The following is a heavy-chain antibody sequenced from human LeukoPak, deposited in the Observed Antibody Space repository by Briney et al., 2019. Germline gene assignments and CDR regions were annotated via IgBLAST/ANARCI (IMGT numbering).Heavy chain of an antibody. CDR3: ARERNGPGYYGSYYYMDV. CDR1: GGSISSYY. V-gene: IGHV4-4*07. D-gene: IGHD4-17*01. Sequence: PSETLSLTCTVSGGSISSYYWSWIRQPAGKGLEWIGRIYTSGSTNYNPSLKSRVTMSVDTSKNQFSLKLSSVTAADTAVYYCARERNGPGYYGSYYYMDVWGKGTTVTVSS. CDR2: IYTSGST. J-gene: IGHJ6*03.